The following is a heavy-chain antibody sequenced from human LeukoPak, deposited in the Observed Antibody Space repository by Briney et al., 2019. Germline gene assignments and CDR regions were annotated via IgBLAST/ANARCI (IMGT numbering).Heavy chain of an antibody. CDR2: ISSSSSYI. CDR3: ARANRVDIVATRLPDRIDY. V-gene: IGHV3-21*01. D-gene: IGHD5-12*01. J-gene: IGHJ4*02. CDR1: GFTFSSYS. Sequence: PGGSLRLSCAASGFTFSSYSMNWVRQAPGKGLEWVSSISSSSSYIYYVDSVKGRFTISRDNAKNSLYLQMNSLRAEDTAVYYCARANRVDIVATRLPDRIDYWGQGTLVTVSS.